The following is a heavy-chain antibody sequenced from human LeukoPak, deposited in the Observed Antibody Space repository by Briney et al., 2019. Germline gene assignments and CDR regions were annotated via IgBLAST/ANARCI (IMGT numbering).Heavy chain of an antibody. Sequence: GGSLRLSCAASGFTFSNYSMTWVRQAPGKGLEWVSSISGSDTSTHYADSVKGRFTISRDNSKNTLELQMDSLRAEDTAVYYCTKARSASSSSCYNYWGQGILVTVSS. CDR2: ISGSDTST. D-gene: IGHD2-2*02. CDR3: TKARSASSSSCYNY. V-gene: IGHV3-23*01. CDR1: GFTFSNYS. J-gene: IGHJ4*02.